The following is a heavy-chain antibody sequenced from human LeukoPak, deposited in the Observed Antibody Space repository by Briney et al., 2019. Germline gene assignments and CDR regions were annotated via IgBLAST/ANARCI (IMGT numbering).Heavy chain of an antibody. D-gene: IGHD3-10*01. Sequence: GGSLRLSCVGSGFTFTSYPMYWVRQAPGKGLEYVSAINQDGGTTYYANSVKGRFTISRDNSKNTLYLQMNSLRAEDTAVYYCVTAPSGSGTFLDYWGQGTLVTVSS. V-gene: IGHV3-64*01. CDR3: VTAPSGSGTFLDY. CDR2: INQDGGTT. J-gene: IGHJ4*02. CDR1: GFTFTSYP.